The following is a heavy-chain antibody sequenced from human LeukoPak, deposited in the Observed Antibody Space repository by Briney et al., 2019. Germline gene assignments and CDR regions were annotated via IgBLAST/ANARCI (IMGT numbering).Heavy chain of an antibody. Sequence: ETLSLTCTVSGGSISSYYWSWIRQAPGKGPEWVSAISGSGGSTYYADSVKGRFTISRDNSKNTLYLQMNSLRAEDTAVYYCAKDVLRFLEWLFQALDYWGQGTLVTVSS. CDR2: ISGSGGST. CDR1: GGSISSYY. D-gene: IGHD3-3*01. V-gene: IGHV3-23*01. CDR3: AKDVLRFLEWLFQALDY. J-gene: IGHJ4*02.